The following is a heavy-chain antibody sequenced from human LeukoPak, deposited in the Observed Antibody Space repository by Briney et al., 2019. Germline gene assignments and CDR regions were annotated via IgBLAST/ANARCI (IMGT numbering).Heavy chain of an antibody. D-gene: IGHD3-22*01. V-gene: IGHV4-31*03. Sequence: SETLSLTCTVSGGSISSGGYYWSWLRQHPGKGLEWIGYIYYSGSTYYNPSLKSRVTISVDTSKNQFSLKLSSVTAADTAVYYCARDAETYYYDSSGYIGLRYFDYWGQGTLVTVSS. J-gene: IGHJ4*02. CDR2: IYYSGST. CDR3: ARDAETYYYDSSGYIGLRYFDY. CDR1: GGSISSGGYY.